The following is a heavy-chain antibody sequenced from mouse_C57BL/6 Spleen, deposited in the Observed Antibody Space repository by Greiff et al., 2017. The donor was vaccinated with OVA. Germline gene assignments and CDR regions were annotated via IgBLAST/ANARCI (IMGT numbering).Heavy chain of an antibody. J-gene: IGHJ2*01. CDR1: GYTFTSYW. CDR2: IYPGSGST. D-gene: IGHD2-13*01. CDR3: AKVDDYWPKGYFDY. V-gene: IGHV1-55*01. Sequence: QVQLQQPGAELVKPGASVKMSCKASGYTFTSYWITWVKQRPGQGLEWIGDIYPGSGSTNYNEKFKSKATLTVDTSSSTAYMQLSSLTSEDSAVYYCAKVDDYWPKGYFDYWGKGTTLTVSS.